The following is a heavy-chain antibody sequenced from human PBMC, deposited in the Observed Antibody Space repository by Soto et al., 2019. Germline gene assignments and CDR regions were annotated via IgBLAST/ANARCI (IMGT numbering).Heavy chain of an antibody. CDR1: GYSISSGYY. Sequence: TSETLSLTCAVSGYSISSGYYWGWIRQPPGKGLEWIGSIYHSGSTYYNPSLKSRVTISVDTSKNQFSLKLSSVTAADTAVYYCARDGGPDDFWSGYPNWFDPWGQGTLVTVSS. V-gene: IGHV4-38-2*02. J-gene: IGHJ5*02. D-gene: IGHD3-3*01. CDR2: IYHSGST. CDR3: ARDGGPDDFWSGYPNWFDP.